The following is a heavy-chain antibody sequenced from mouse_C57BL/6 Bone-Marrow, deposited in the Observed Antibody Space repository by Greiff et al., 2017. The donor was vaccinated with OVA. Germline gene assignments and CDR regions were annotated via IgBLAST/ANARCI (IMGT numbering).Heavy chain of an antibody. J-gene: IGHJ2*01. CDR2: IYPGDGDT. CDR1: GYAFSSSW. Sequence: VQLQQSGPELVKPGASVKISCKASGYAFSSSWMNWVKQRPGKGLEWIGRIYPGDGDTNYNGKFKGKATLTADKSSSTAYMQLSSLTSEDSAVYFCASTTVVATGFDYWGQGTTLTVSS. D-gene: IGHD1-1*01. V-gene: IGHV1-82*01. CDR3: ASTTVVATGFDY.